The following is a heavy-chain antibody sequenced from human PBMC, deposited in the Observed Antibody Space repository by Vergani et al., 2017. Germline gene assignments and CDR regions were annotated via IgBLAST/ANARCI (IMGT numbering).Heavy chain of an antibody. J-gene: IGHJ6*02. CDR2: INHSGST. CDR3: ARVRAYYYYGMDV. CDR1: GGSFSGYY. V-gene: IGHV4-34*01. Sequence: QVQLQQWGAGLLQPSETLSLTCAVYGGSFSGYYWSWIRPPPGKGLVWGGEINHSGSTNYNPSLKSRVTISVDTSKNKFALKLSSVTAADTAVYYCARVRAYYYYGMDVWGQGTTVTVSS.